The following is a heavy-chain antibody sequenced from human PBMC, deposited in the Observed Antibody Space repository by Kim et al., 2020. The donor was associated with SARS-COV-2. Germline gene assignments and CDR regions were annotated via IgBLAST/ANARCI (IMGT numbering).Heavy chain of an antibody. V-gene: IGHV3-30*02. Sequence: YADSVKGRFTISRDNSKNTLYLQMNSLRAEDTAVYYCAKGFYGSGSYSVYWGQGTLVTVSS. J-gene: IGHJ4*02. D-gene: IGHD3-10*01. CDR3: AKGFYGSGSYSVY.